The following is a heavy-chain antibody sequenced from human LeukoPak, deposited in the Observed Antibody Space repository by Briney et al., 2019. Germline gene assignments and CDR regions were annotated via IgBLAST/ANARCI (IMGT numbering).Heavy chain of an antibody. V-gene: IGHV4-31*03. CDR2: IYYSGST. J-gene: IGHJ6*03. Sequence: SETLSLTCTVSGGSISSGGYYWSWIRQHPGKGLEWIGYIYYSGSTYYNPSLKSRVTISVATSKNQFSLKLRSVTAADTAVYYCARAPRGYYYMDVWGKGTTVTVSS. CDR3: ARAPRGYYYMDV. D-gene: IGHD5-24*01. CDR1: GGSISSGGYY.